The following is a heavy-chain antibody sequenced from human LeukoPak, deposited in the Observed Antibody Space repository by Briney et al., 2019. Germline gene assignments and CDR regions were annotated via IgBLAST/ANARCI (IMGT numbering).Heavy chain of an antibody. J-gene: IGHJ3*02. V-gene: IGHV4-30-2*01. D-gene: IGHD3-9*01. CDR2: IYHSGST. Sequence: PSETLSLTCTVSGGSISSGGYYWSWIRQPPGKGLEWIGYIYHSGSTYYNPSFKSRVTISVDRSKNQFSLKLSSVTAADTAVYYCAREGDYDILTGRDAFDIWGQGTMVTVSS. CDR3: AREGDYDILTGRDAFDI. CDR1: GGSISSGGYY.